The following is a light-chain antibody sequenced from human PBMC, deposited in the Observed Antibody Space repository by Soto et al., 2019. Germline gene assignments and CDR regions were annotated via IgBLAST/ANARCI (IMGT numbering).Light chain of an antibody. CDR1: QGISSW. J-gene: IGKJ5*01. CDR2: KAS. V-gene: IGKV1-12*01. CDR3: RQYNTWPPIT. Sequence: DIQMTQSPSSVSASVGDRVTITCRASQGISSWLAWYQQKPGKAPKLLIYKASTLKSGVPSRFSGSGSGTEFTLTISSLQSEDFAVYYCRQYNTWPPITFGQGTRLEIK.